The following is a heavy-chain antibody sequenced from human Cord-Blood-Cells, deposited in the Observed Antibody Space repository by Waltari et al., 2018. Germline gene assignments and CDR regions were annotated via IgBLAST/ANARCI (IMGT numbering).Heavy chain of an antibody. CDR2: IYYSGGT. CDR3: ARHGRYSNYWFDP. D-gene: IGHD4-4*01. Sequence: QLQLQESGPGLVKPSETLSLTCTVSGGSISSSSYYWGWIRQPPGKGLEWIGSIYYSGGTYYNPALKSRVTISVDTSKNQFSLKLSSVTAADTAVYYCARHGRYSNYWFDPWGQGTLVTVSS. CDR1: GGSISSSSYY. V-gene: IGHV4-39*01. J-gene: IGHJ5*02.